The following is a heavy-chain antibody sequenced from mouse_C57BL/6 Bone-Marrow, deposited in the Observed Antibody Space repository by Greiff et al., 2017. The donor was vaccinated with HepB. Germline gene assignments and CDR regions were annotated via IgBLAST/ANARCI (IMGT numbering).Heavy chain of an antibody. Sequence: VQLQQSGPELVKPGASVKISCKASVYTFTDYYMNWVKQSHGKSLEWIGDINPNNGGTSYNQKFKGKATLTVDKSSSTAYMELRSLTSEDSAVYYCAPYVWFAYWGQGTRVTVSA. CDR1: VYTFTDYY. J-gene: IGHJ3*01. CDR2: INPNNGGT. CDR3: APYVWFAY. V-gene: IGHV1-26*01. D-gene: IGHD1-1*01.